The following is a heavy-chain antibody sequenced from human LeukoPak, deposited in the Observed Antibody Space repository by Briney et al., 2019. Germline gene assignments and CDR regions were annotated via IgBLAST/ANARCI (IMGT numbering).Heavy chain of an antibody. V-gene: IGHV1-2*02. D-gene: IGHD6-6*01. CDR3: ARDYFSPAARQFHFGY. Sequence: ASVKVSCKASGYTFTGYYMHWVRQAPGQGLEWMGWINPNSGGTNYAQKFQGRVTMTRDTSISTAYMELSRLRSDDTAVYYCARDYFSPAARQFHFGYWGQGTLVTVSS. CDR2: INPNSGGT. CDR1: GYTFTGYY. J-gene: IGHJ4*02.